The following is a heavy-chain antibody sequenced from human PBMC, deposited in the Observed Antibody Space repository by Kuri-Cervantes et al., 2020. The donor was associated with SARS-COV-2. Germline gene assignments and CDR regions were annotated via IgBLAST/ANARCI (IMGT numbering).Heavy chain of an antibody. Sequence: ASVKVSCKASGYTFTSYGISWVRQAPGQGLEWMGWISAYNGNTNYAQKLQGRVTMTTDTSTSTAYMELRSLRSDDTAVYYCARGYYYDSSGPSWFDPWGQGTLVTVSS. J-gene: IGHJ5*02. CDR2: ISAYNGNT. V-gene: IGHV1-18*01. D-gene: IGHD3-22*01. CDR1: GYTFTSYG. CDR3: ARGYYYDSSGPSWFDP.